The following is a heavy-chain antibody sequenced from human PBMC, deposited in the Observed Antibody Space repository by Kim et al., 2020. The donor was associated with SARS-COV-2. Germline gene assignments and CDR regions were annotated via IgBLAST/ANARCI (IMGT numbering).Heavy chain of an antibody. Sequence: GESLKISCKGSGYTFSNYWISWVRQMPGKGLEWMGRIDPSDSNTNYSQSFQGHVTISADKSVSTAYLQWSSLKASDSAIYYCARKAITMVRGVDDDYWGQGTLVTVSS. J-gene: IGHJ4*02. V-gene: IGHV5-10-1*01. CDR1: GYTFSNYW. CDR2: IDPSDSNT. D-gene: IGHD3-10*01. CDR3: ARKAITMVRGVDDDY.